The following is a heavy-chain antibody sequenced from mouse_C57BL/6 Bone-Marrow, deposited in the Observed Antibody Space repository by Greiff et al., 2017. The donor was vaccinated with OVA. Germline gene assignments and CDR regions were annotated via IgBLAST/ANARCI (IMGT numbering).Heavy chain of an antibody. CDR1: GYTFTSYW. CDR2: IYPGNSDT. Sequence: VQLQQSGTVLARPGASVKMSCKTSGYTFTSYWMHWVKQRPGQGLEWIGAIYPGNSDTSYNQKFTGKAKLTAVTSASTAYIELSSLTNEDAAVYYCTSIYYDYDEGCWGQGTTLTVSS. J-gene: IGHJ2*01. CDR3: TSIYYDYDEGC. D-gene: IGHD2-4*01. V-gene: IGHV1-5*01.